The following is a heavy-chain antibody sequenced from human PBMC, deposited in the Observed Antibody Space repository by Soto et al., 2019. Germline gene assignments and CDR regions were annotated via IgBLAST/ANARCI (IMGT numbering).Heavy chain of an antibody. CDR2: IYSGGST. CDR3: ARGVRYSYGPYYYYGRDV. CDR1: GFTVSSNY. Sequence: GGSLRLSCAASGFTVSSNYMSWVRQAPGKGLEWVSVIYSGGSTYYADSVKGRFTISRDNSRNTLYLQMNSLRAEDTAVYYCARGVRYSYGPYYYYGRDVWGQGTTVTVSS. V-gene: IGHV3-53*01. D-gene: IGHD5-18*01. J-gene: IGHJ6*02.